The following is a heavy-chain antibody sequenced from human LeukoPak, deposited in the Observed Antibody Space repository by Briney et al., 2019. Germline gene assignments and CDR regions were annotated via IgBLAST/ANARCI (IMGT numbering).Heavy chain of an antibody. D-gene: IGHD3-10*01. CDR2: INPNSGGT. CDR3: ARDFTMVRGVNYAFDI. Sequence: ASVKVSFKASGYTFTSYYMHWVRQAPGQGLEWMGWINPNSGGTNYAQKFQGRVTLTRDTSISTAYMELSRLRSDDTAVYYCARDFTMVRGVNYAFDIWGQGTMVTVSS. V-gene: IGHV1-2*02. CDR1: GYTFTSYY. J-gene: IGHJ3*02.